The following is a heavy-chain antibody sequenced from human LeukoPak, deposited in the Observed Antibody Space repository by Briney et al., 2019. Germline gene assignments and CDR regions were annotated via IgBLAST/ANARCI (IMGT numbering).Heavy chain of an antibody. CDR3: ASLRTQGA. CDR1: GFIFNSFS. CDR2: ISSSSSYI. V-gene: IGHV3-21*01. Sequence: GGSLRLSCAASGFIFNSFSMNWVRQAPGKGLGWVSSISSSSSYIYYADSVKGRFTISRDNAKNSLYLQMNSLRAEDTAVYYCASLRTQGAWGQGTLVTVSS. J-gene: IGHJ5*02. D-gene: IGHD3-16*01.